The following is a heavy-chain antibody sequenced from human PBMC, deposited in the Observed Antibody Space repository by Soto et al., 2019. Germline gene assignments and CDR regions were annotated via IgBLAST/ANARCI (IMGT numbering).Heavy chain of an antibody. CDR2: IYYNGNT. D-gene: IGHD6-25*01. V-gene: IGHV4-31*03. CDR1: GGSISSRDYY. CDR3: ARDKCAAALKGSGMDV. Sequence: QVQLQESGPGLVKPSQTLSLSCSVSGGSISSRDYYWSWIRHHPEKGLEWIGSIYYNGNTYYNPSLKSRVTVSSDTSMNEFSLKLTSVTAADTAVYYCARDKCAAALKGSGMDVWGQGTKVTVSS. J-gene: IGHJ6*02.